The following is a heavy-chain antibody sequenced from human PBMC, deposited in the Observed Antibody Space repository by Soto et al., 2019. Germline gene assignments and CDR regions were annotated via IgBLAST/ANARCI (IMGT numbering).Heavy chain of an antibody. V-gene: IGHV5-51*01. CDR3: ARRDISGFPDY. CDR1: GYSFSTYW. J-gene: IGHJ4*02. Sequence: PGESLKISCKTSGYSFSTYWIGWVRQMPGKGLEWMGIIYPLNSDTRYSPSFQGQVTLSADKSINTAYLQWSSLKASDTAMYYCARRDISGFPDYWGQGTLVTVSS. CDR2: IYPLNSDT. D-gene: IGHD3-22*01.